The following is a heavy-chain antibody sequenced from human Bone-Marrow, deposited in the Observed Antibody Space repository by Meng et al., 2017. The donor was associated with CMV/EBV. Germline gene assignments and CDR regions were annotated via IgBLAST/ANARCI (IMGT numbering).Heavy chain of an antibody. CDR1: GFTFSNYW. CDR3: ARESYTDAFDI. CDR2: INSEGTSR. V-gene: IGHV3-74*01. Sequence: GEFLQIPCAASGFTFSNYWTHWVRQVPGQGLVWVSRINSEGTSRSYAGSVKGRFTTSRDNAENTLYLHRNSLRVDDTAVYYCARESYTDAFDIWAQGIMVTVPS. J-gene: IGHJ3*02. D-gene: IGHD3-16*01.